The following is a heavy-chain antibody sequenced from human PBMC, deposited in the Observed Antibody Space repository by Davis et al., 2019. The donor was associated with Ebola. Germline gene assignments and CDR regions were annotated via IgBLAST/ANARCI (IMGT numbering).Heavy chain of an antibody. Sequence: ASVKVSCKASGYTFTSYAMHWVRQAPGQRLEWMGWINAGNGNTKYSQKFQGRVTITRDTSASTAYMELSSLRSEDTAVYYCAAVVVVAAIDYYGMDVWGQGTTVTVSS. J-gene: IGHJ6*02. CDR1: GYTFTSYA. CDR3: AAVVVVAAIDYYGMDV. CDR2: INAGNGNT. V-gene: IGHV1-3*01. D-gene: IGHD2-15*01.